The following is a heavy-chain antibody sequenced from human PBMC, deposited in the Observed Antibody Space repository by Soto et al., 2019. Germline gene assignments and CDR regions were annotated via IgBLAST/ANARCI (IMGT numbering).Heavy chain of an antibody. V-gene: IGHV1-18*01. CDR2: ISAYNGNT. D-gene: IGHD2-15*01. CDR3: ARDFTPCSGGSCYSGGDPFDF. CDR1: GYTFTSYG. Sequence: ASVKVSCKASGYTFTSYGISWVRQAPGQGLEWMGWISAYNGNTNYAQKLQGRVTMTTDTSTSTAYMELRSLRSDDTAVYYCARDFTPCSGGSCYSGGDPFDFWGQGTLVTV. J-gene: IGHJ4*02.